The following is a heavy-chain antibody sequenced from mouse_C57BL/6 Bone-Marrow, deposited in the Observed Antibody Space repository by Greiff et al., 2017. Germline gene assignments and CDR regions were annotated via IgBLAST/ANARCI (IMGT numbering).Heavy chain of an antibody. CDR1: GYTFTSYW. J-gene: IGHJ3*01. D-gene: IGHD2-4*01. V-gene: IGHV1-50*01. CDR3: ARGGVYYDYDDWFAY. CDR2: IEPSDSYT. Sequence: QVQLQQPGAELVKPGASVKLSCKASGYTFTSYWMQWVKQRPGQGLEWIGEIEPSDSYTNYNQKFKGKATLTVDTSSSTAYMQLSSLTSEDSAVYYCARGGVYYDYDDWFAYWGQGTLVTVSA.